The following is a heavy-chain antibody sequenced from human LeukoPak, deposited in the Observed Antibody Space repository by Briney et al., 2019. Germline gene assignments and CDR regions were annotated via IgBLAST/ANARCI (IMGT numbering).Heavy chain of an antibody. CDR2: INSDGSIR. J-gene: IGHJ4*02. D-gene: IGHD1-1*01. Sequence: GGSLRLSCAASGFSFSNYWMHWVRQAPGNGLVWVSRINSDGSIRDYADSVKGRFTISRDNAKNTLYVQMTSLRAEDTALYYCATQSRGRVYWGQGTLVTVSS. CDR1: GFSFSNYW. V-gene: IGHV3-74*01. CDR3: ATQSRGRVY.